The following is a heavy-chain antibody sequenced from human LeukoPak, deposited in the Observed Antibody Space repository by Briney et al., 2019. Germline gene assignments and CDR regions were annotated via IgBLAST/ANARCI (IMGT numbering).Heavy chain of an antibody. V-gene: IGHV3-23*01. Sequence: GGSLRLSCAASGFTFSSYAMSWVRQAPGKGLEWVSAISGSGGSTYSADSVKGRFTISRDNSKNTLYLQMNSLRAEDTAVYYCAKVNLAAADTGWFDPWGQGTLVTVSS. CDR3: AKVNLAAADTGWFDP. J-gene: IGHJ5*02. CDR1: GFTFSSYA. CDR2: ISGSGGST. D-gene: IGHD6-13*01.